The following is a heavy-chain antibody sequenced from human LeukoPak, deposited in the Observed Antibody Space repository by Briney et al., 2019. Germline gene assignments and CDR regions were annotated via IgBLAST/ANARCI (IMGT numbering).Heavy chain of an antibody. D-gene: IGHD6-19*01. CDR1: GFTFSDYY. CDR3: ARELRDSSGWLFDY. V-gene: IGHV3-11*05. Sequence: GGSLRFSCAASGFTFSDYYMAWIRQAPGKGLEWVPYISSGSSYTNYADSVKGRFTISRDNAKNSLYLQMNSLRAEDAAVYYCARELRDSSGWLFDYWGQGTLVTVSS. J-gene: IGHJ4*02. CDR2: ISSGSSYT.